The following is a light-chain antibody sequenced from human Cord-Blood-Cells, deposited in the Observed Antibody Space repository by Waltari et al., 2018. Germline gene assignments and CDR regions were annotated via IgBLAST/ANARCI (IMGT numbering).Light chain of an antibody. Sequence: EIVLTQSPGTLSLSPGERATLSCRASQSVSSSYLAWYQQKPGQAPRLLIYGASSRATGIPDRFSGSGSGTDFTLTISRLEPEDFAVYYCQQYGSSLPWTCGQGTKVEIK. CDR3: QQYGSSLPWT. J-gene: IGKJ1*01. CDR1: QSVSSSY. CDR2: GAS. V-gene: IGKV3-20*01.